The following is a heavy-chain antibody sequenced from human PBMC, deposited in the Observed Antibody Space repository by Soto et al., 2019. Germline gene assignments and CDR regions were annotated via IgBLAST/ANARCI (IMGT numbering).Heavy chain of an antibody. D-gene: IGHD6-19*01. CDR1: GYTFSSYG. CDR3: ARALLYSSGWSRSNWFDP. J-gene: IGHJ5*02. CDR2: IWYDGSNK. V-gene: IGHV3-33*01. Sequence: GGSLRISCAASGYTFSSYGMHWVRQAPGKGLEWVAVIWYDGSNKYYADSVKGRFTISRDNSKNTLYLQMNSLRAEDTAVYYCARALLYSSGWSRSNWFDPWGQGTLVTVS.